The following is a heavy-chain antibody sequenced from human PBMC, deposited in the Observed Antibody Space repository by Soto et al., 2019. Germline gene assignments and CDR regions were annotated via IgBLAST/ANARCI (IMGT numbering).Heavy chain of an antibody. CDR2: IYYSGTT. V-gene: IGHV4-31*03. Sequence: QVQLQESGPGLVEPSQTLSLICTVSGGSISSGDYYWSWIRQLPGKGLEWIGYIYYSGTTFHNLSHKSRVSISVDTSKNLFSLKLSSMTAADTAVYYCARTSGDYGLSKYFQPWGQGTLVTVSS. CDR1: GGSISSGDYY. CDR3: ARTSGDYGLSKYFQP. D-gene: IGHD4-17*01. J-gene: IGHJ1*01.